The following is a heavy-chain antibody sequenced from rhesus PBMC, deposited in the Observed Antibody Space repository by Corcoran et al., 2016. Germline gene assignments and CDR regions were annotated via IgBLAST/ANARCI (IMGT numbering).Heavy chain of an antibody. CDR2: ISGSNERP. CDR3: AGPAKGY. CDR1: GGSIRSYY. D-gene: IGHD6-13*01. J-gene: IGHJ4*01. Sequence: QLQLQESGPGLVKPSETLSLTCTVSGGSIRSYYWTWIRQPPGKGLEWMGRISGSNERPDYNPSLNSRVSISTDTAKNQFYLKLTSGTAADTAVYYCAGPAKGYWGQGVLVTVSS. V-gene: IGHV4-173*01.